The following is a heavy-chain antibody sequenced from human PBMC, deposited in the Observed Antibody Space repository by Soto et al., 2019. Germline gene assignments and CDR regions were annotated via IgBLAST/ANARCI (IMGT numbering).Heavy chain of an antibody. Sequence: QVQLVQSGAEVKKPGSSVKVSCKASGGTFSSYAISWVRQAPGQGLEWMGGIIPIFGTANYAQKFQGRVTITADESTSTAYNELSSLRSEDTAVYYCARADITMVRGVPAGFDPWGQGTLVTVSS. CDR3: ARADITMVRGVPAGFDP. V-gene: IGHV1-69*01. CDR2: IIPIFGTA. D-gene: IGHD3-10*01. CDR1: GGTFSSYA. J-gene: IGHJ5*02.